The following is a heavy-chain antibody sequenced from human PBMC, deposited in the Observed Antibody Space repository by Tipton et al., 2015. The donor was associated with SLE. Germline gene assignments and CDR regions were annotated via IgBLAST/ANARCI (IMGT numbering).Heavy chain of an antibody. Sequence: TLSLTCTVSGGSINTYFWSWVRQPPGKGLEWIGHIYYSGSTDYNPSLKSRATISVDRSKSQFSLDLSSVTAADTAVYYCARLYYDILTGSSRDWYFDYWGQGTLVTVSS. V-gene: IGHV4-59*12. CDR2: IYYSGST. CDR3: ARLYYDILTGSSRDWYFDY. J-gene: IGHJ4*02. D-gene: IGHD3-9*01. CDR1: GGSINTYF.